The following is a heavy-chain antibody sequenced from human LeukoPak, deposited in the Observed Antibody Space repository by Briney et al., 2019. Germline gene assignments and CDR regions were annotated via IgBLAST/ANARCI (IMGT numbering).Heavy chain of an antibody. V-gene: IGHV1-24*01. J-gene: IGHJ4*02. Sequence: GASVKVSCTVSGYTLTELSMHWVRQAPGKGLEWMGGFDPEDGETIYAQKFQGRVTMTEDTSTDTAYMELSSLRSEDTAVYYCATHGYYDSSGYYYVDYWGQGTLVTVSS. CDR1: GYTLTELS. D-gene: IGHD3-22*01. CDR3: ATHGYYDSSGYYYVDY. CDR2: FDPEDGET.